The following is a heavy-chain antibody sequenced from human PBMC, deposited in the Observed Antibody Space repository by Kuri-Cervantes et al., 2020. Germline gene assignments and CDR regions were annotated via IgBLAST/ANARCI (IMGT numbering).Heavy chain of an antibody. V-gene: IGHV4-34*01. J-gene: IGHJ4*02. CDR2: INHSGSI. D-gene: IGHD2-15*01. Sequence: SETLSLTCAVYGGSFSGYYWSWIRQPPGKGLEWIGEINHSGSINYNPSLKSRVTISVDTSKNQFSLKLTSMTAADTAVYYCARLGGYCSGGSCPDYWGQGTLVTVSS. CDR1: GGSFSGYY. CDR3: ARLGGYCSGGSCPDY.